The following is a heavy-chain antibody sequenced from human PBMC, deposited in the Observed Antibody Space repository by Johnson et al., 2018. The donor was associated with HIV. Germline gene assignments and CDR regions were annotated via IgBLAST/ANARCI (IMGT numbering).Heavy chain of an antibody. V-gene: IGHV3-15*01. CDR2: IKSKTDGATT. J-gene: IGHJ3*02. CDR1: GFTFSNAW. Sequence: VESGGGLVKPGGSLRLSCAASGFTFSNAWMTWVRQAPGNGLEWVGRIKSKTDGATTDYAAPVKGRFTISRDDSKNTLYLQMNSLKTEGTAVYYCTTEWDGLDAFDIWGQWTMVTVSS. CDR3: TTEWDGLDAFDI. D-gene: IGHD1-26*01.